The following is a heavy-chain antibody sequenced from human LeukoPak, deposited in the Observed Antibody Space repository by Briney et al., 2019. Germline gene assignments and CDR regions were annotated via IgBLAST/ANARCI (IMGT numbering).Heavy chain of an antibody. CDR3: ARGFRFPDV. D-gene: IGHD2-21*01. CDR1: GFTFSDYY. J-gene: IGHJ6*04. Sequence: GGSLRFFCAASGFTFSDYYMSWIRQAPGKGLEWVSVKGRFTISRDNAKNSLYLQMNSLRAEDTAVYYCARGFRFPDVWGKGTTVTVSS. V-gene: IGHV3-11*04.